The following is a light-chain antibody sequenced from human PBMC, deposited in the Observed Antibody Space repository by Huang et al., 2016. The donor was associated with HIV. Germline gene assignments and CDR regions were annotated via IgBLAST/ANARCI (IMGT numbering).Light chain of an antibody. J-gene: IGKJ2*01. V-gene: IGKV3-15*01. Sequence: EMVMTQSPGTLSVSPGERATLSCRAIQSVSSNLAWYQQKPGQPPRLLIYGASTRATGIPARCSGSGSGTEFALTISSLQSEDFAFYYCQQYGDWPYNFGQGTKLEIK. CDR1: QSVSSN. CDR2: GAS. CDR3: QQYGDWPYN.